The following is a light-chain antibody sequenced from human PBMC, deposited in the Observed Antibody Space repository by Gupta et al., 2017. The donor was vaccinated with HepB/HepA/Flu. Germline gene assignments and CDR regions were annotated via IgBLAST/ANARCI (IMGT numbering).Light chain of an antibody. CDR3: CSYAGSSTFVV. CDR2: EVS. Sequence: QSALTPTASVSGSPGQQITIPCFGTSSDVGSYNLVSWYQQHPGKAPKLMIYEVSKWPSGVSNRFSGSKSGNTASLTISGLQAEDEADYYCCSYAGSSTFVVFGGGTKLTVL. CDR1: SSDVGSYNL. V-gene: IGLV2-23*02. J-gene: IGLJ2*01.